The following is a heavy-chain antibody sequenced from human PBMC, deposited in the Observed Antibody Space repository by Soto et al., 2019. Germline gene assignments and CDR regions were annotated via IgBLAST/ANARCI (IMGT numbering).Heavy chain of an antibody. V-gene: IGHV4-59*08. CDR2: IYYSGST. Sequence: QVQLQESGPGLVKPSETLSLTCTVSGGSISSYYWSWIRQPPGKGLEWIGYIYYSGSTNYNPSLKRRVTISVDPAKNQFSLKLSSVTAADTAVYYCARHGRWHDLDIWGQGTMVTVSS. CDR3: ARHGRWHDLDI. CDR1: GGSISSYY. J-gene: IGHJ3*02. D-gene: IGHD1-1*01.